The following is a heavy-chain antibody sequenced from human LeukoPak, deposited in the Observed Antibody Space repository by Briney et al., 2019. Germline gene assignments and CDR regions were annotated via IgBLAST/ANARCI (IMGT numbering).Heavy chain of an antibody. Sequence: GSLRLSCAASGFTFSSYSMNWVRQAPGKGLEWVSYISSSSSTIYYADSVKGRFTISRDNSKNTLYLQMNSLRAEDTAVYYCARDNREQQLVPPTFDYWGQGTLVTVSS. CDR1: GFTFSSYS. CDR2: ISSSSSTI. D-gene: IGHD6-13*01. CDR3: ARDNREQQLVPPTFDY. V-gene: IGHV3-48*01. J-gene: IGHJ4*02.